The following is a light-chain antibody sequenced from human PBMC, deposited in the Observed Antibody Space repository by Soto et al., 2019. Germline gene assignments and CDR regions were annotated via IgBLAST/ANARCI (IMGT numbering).Light chain of an antibody. CDR1: QSVSSF. V-gene: IGKV3-11*01. J-gene: IGKJ3*01. CDR2: DAS. Sequence: EIVLTQSPATLSLSPGERATLSXRDSQSVSSFLAWYQQKPGQAPRXXIYDASNRATGIPARFSGSGSGTDFTLTISSLEAEDFAVYYCHHRSNWPETFGPGTKVDIK. CDR3: HHRSNWPET.